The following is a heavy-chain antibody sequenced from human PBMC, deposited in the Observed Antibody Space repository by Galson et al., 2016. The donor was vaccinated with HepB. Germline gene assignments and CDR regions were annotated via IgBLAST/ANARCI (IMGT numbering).Heavy chain of an antibody. CDR3: AKGFYGDFPSWFDP. CDR1: GFTFENYA. V-gene: IGHV3-9*01. D-gene: IGHD4-17*01. J-gene: IGHJ5*02. Sequence: SLRLSCAAFGFTFENYAMHWVRQVPGKGLEWVSSITWNSGSKGYADSVKGRFTISRDNAKNSLYLQMNSLRPEDTALYYCAKGFYGDFPSWFDPWGQGTLVTVSS. CDR2: ITWNSGSK.